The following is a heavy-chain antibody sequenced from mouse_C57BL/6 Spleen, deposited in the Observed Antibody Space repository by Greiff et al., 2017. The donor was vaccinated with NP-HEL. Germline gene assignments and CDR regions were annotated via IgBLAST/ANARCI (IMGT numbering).Heavy chain of an antibody. CDR1: GYSITSGYY. Sequence: VQLQQSGPGLVKPSQSLSLTCSVTGYSITSGYYWNWIRQFPGNKLEWMGYISYDGSNNYNPSLKNRISITRDTSKNQFFLKLNSVTTEDTATYYGAGEGGDDGGYWGQGTTLTVSS. CDR3: AGEGGDDGGY. J-gene: IGHJ2*01. CDR2: ISYDGSN. V-gene: IGHV3-6*01. D-gene: IGHD2-12*01.